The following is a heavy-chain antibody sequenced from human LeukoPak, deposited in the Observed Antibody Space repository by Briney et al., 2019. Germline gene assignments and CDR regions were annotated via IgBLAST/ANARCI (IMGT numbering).Heavy chain of an antibody. Sequence: SETLSLTCTVSGGSIGSGSYYWSWIRQPAGKGLEWIGRMYTSGSTNYNPSLKSRVTMSVDTSENQFSLKLSSVTAADTAVYYCARQGQSDLSFDYYIDVWGKGTTVTISS. D-gene: IGHD3-16*02. CDR1: GGSIGSGSYY. V-gene: IGHV4-61*02. CDR2: MYTSGST. CDR3: ARQGQSDLSFDYYIDV. J-gene: IGHJ6*03.